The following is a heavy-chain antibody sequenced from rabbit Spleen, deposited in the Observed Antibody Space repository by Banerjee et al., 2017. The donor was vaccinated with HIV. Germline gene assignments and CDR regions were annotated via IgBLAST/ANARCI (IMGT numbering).Heavy chain of an antibody. Sequence: QSLEESGGDLVKPGGSLTLTCKASGFSFSDRDVMCWVRQAPGKGLEWIACIYVGSGGGTKYASWAKGRFTISKTSSTTVTLQKTSLTVADTAAYFCARGGEGGYGYLDLWGPGTLVTVS. V-gene: IGHV1S40*01. CDR1: GFSFSDRDV. J-gene: IGHJ4*01. CDR2: IYVGSGGGT. CDR3: ARGGEGGYGYLDL. D-gene: IGHD5-1*01.